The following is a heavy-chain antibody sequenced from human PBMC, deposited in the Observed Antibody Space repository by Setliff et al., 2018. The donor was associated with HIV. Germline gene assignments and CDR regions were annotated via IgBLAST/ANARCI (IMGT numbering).Heavy chain of an antibody. CDR3: ATRQGIMITFGGVIADAFDI. V-gene: IGHV1-69*13. CDR1: GGTFSSYA. CDR2: IIPIFGTA. Sequence: SVKVSCKASGGTFSSYAISWVRQAPGQGLEWMGGIIPIFGTANYAQKFQGRVTITADESTSTAYMELSSLRSEDTAVYYCATRQGIMITFGGVIADAFDIWGQGTMVTVSS. J-gene: IGHJ3*02. D-gene: IGHD3-16*02.